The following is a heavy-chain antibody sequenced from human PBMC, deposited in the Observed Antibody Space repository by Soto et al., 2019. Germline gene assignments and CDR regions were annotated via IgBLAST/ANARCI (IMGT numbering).Heavy chain of an antibody. CDR1: GFTFSSYA. D-gene: IGHD3-22*01. CDR2: ISGSGGST. V-gene: IGHV3-23*01. J-gene: IGHJ4*02. CDR3: AKGSNYYDSSGYPWYFDY. Sequence: GGSLRLSCAASGFTFSSYAMSWVRQAPGKGLEWVSAISGSGGSTYYADSVKGRFTISRDNSKNTLYLQMNSLGAEDTAVYYCAKGSNYYDSSGYPWYFDYWGQGTLVTVSS.